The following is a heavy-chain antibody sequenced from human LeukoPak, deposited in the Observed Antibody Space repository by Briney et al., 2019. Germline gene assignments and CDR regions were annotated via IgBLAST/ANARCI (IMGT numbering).Heavy chain of an antibody. D-gene: IGHD3-22*01. CDR2: ISSSSSYI. CDR3: ARADLYCSSSGCARRAFDI. Sequence: GGSLSLSCAASGFTFSSYSMNWVRQAPGKGLEWVSSISSSSSYIYYADSVKGRFTISRDNAKNSLYLQMNSLRAEDTAVYYCARADLYCSSSGCARRAFDIWGQGTMVTVSS. CDR1: GFTFSSYS. J-gene: IGHJ3*02. V-gene: IGHV3-21*01.